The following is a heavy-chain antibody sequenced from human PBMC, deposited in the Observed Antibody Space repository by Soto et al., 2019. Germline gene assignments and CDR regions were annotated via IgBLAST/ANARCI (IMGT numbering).Heavy chain of an antibody. CDR2: ISYDGSNK. V-gene: IGHV3-30*19. Sequence: QVLLVESGGGVVQPGRSLRLSCAASGFTFSSYGMHWVRQAPGKGLEWVAVISYDGSNKYYADSVKGRFTISRDNSKNTLYLQMNSLRAEDTAVYYCARGGAHVYYFDYWGQGTLVTVSS. J-gene: IGHJ4*02. CDR3: ARGGAHVYYFDY. CDR1: GFTFSSYG.